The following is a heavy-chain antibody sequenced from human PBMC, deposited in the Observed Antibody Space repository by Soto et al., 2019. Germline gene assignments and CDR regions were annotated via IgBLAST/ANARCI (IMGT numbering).Heavy chain of an antibody. CDR2: INRDGSSA. Sequence: GGSLRLSCASSGFTFSSYWMHWVRQAPGKGLVWVSRINRDGSSANYADSVKGRFTISRDNAKNTLYLQMNSLRAEDAAVYYCARETYRTFYFDNWGQGALVTVSS. J-gene: IGHJ4*02. CDR3: ARETYRTFYFDN. CDR1: GFTFSSYW. V-gene: IGHV3-74*01. D-gene: IGHD1-1*01.